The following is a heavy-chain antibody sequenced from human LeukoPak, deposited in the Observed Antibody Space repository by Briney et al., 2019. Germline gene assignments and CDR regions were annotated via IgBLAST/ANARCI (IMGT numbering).Heavy chain of an antibody. J-gene: IGHJ6*03. CDR1: GGSFSDYY. D-gene: IGHD3-3*01. Sequence: PSETLSLTCAVYGGSFSDYYWSWMRQPPGEGLEWIGEINHSGSTNYNPSLKRRVTISVATSKTQFSLKLSSATAADTAVYYCARASRFLVRYYMDVSGTETTVTLSS. CDR2: INHSGST. CDR3: ARASRFLVRYYMDV. V-gene: IGHV4-34*01.